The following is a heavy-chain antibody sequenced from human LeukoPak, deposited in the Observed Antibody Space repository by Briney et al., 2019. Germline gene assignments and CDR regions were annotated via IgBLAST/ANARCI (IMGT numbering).Heavy chain of an antibody. J-gene: IGHJ5*02. CDR2: IIPIFGTA. CDR3: ARSSSSWFNWFDP. CDR1: GGTFSSYA. D-gene: IGHD6-13*01. V-gene: IGHV1-69*13. Sequence: SVKVSCKASGGTFSSYAISRVRQAPGQGLEWMGGIIPIFGTANYAQKFQGRVTITADESTSTAYMELSSLRSEDTAVYYCARSSSSWFNWFDPWGQGTLVTVSS.